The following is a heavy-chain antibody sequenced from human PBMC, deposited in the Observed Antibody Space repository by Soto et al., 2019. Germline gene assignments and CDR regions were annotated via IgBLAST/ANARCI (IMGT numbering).Heavy chain of an antibody. D-gene: IGHD3-22*01. CDR3: ARDEGLYYFVSSCRHFYYRMDV. Sequence: ASVKVSCKASGYTFTGYYMHWVRQAPGQGLEWMGWINPNSGGTNYAQKFQGWVTMTRDTSISTAYMELSRLRSDDTAVYYCARDEGLYYFVSSCRHFYYRMDVCGQGSTVIGS. CDR1: GYTFTGYY. V-gene: IGHV1-2*04. CDR2: INPNSGGT. J-gene: IGHJ6*02.